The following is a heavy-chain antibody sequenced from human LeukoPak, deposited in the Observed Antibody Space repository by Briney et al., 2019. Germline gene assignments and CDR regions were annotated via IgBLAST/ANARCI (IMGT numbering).Heavy chain of an antibody. CDR2: ISSSSSYI. CDR1: GFTLSNYN. Sequence: GGSLRLSCAASGFTLSNYNMNWVRQAPGKGLEWVSSISSSSSYIYYADSVKGRFTISRDNSINTLYLQINSLRPEDTAVYYCTKESSPGDYWGLGTLVTVSS. CDR3: TKESSPGDY. J-gene: IGHJ4*02. V-gene: IGHV3-21*01. D-gene: IGHD6-6*01.